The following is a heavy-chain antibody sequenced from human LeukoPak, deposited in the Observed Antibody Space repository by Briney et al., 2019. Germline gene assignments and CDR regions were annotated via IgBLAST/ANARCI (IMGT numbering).Heavy chain of an antibody. Sequence: GGSLILSCSVSGFTFSTYVMHWVRQAPGKGLEYVSAISSNGDNTYYADSVKGRFTISRDNSKNTLYLQMSSLRADDAAVCYCVRGTGYWGQGTLVTVSS. CDR2: ISSNGDNT. J-gene: IGHJ4*02. V-gene: IGHV3-64D*06. CDR3: VRGTGY. CDR1: GFTFSTYV.